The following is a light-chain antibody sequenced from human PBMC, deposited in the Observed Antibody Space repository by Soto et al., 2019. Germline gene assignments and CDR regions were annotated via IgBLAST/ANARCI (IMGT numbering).Light chain of an antibody. Sequence: EIVLTQSPGTLSLSPGERATLSCRASQSVNSAYLAWYQQKPGQAHRLLIYGASSRATGIPDRFSGSGSGTDFTLTISRLEPEDFAVYYCQQYGTSLRTFGQGTKVEIK. CDR3: QQYGTSLRT. CDR2: GAS. CDR1: QSVNSAY. V-gene: IGKV3-20*01. J-gene: IGKJ1*01.